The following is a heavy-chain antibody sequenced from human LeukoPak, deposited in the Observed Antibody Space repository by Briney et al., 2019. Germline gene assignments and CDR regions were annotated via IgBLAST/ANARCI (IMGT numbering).Heavy chain of an antibody. CDR2: IDPSDSYT. D-gene: IGHD3-10*01. CDR3: ARRYDSGSTIDQ. V-gene: IGHV5-10-1*01. CDR1: GNSFTNYW. J-gene: IGHJ1*01. Sequence: GESLRISCKDSGNSFTNYWISWVRQMPGKGLEWMGRIDPSDSYTNYSPSFQGHVTISVDKSISTAYLQWSSLKASDTAMYYCARRYDSGSTIDQGGQGTLVTVSS.